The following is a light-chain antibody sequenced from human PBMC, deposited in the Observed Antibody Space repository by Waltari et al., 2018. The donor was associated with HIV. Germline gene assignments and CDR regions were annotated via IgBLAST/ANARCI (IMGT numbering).Light chain of an antibody. J-gene: IGLJ3*02. CDR2: SNN. CDR3: AAWEDSLNGPV. CDR1: SSNIGSNT. Sequence: QSVLTQPPSASGTPGQRVTISCSGSSSNIGSNTVNWYQQLPGPAPKPLIYSNNQRPSGVHDRFSGSKAGTSSSRAISGLQSEDEADYYCAAWEDSLNGPVFGGGTKQTVL. V-gene: IGLV1-44*01.